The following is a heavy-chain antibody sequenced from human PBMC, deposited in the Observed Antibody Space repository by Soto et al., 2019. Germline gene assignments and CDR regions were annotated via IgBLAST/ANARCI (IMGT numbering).Heavy chain of an antibody. CDR1: GGSVNSGDYY. J-gene: IGHJ4*02. V-gene: IGHV4-30-4*01. CDR2: IYYGGIT. D-gene: IGHD5-12*01. Sequence: QVQLQESGPGLLKPSQTLSLSCTVSGGSVNSGDYYWSWIRQPPGKGLEWIGYIYYGGITSSSPSLKSRLTISIDTSKNQFSLKLDSVAAADSAVYYCARQYGGYEYYFDFWGQGTLVTVCS. CDR3: ARQYGGYEYYFDF.